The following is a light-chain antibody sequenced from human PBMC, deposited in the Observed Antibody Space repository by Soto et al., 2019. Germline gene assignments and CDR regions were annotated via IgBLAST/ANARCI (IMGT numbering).Light chain of an antibody. J-gene: IGKJ1*01. CDR1: QSVSSN. CDR3: HQYNNWPPWT. Sequence: ENVLTQSPGTLSLSPGERATLSCRASQSVSSNLAWYQQKPGQAPRLLIYGASTRATGIPARFSGSGSGTEFTLTISSLQSEDYAVYYCHQYNNWPPWTFGQGTKVDIK. V-gene: IGKV3-15*01. CDR2: GAS.